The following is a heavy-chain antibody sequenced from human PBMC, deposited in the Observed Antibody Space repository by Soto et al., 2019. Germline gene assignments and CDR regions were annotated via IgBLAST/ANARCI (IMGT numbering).Heavy chain of an antibody. V-gene: IGHV4-4*02. CDR1: GASIISTTSHNW. CDR2: IYHTGST. CDR3: ARMVGATLVDF. D-gene: IGHD1-26*01. Sequence: QVHLQESGPGLVRPSGTLSLTCAVSGASIISTTSHNWWTWVRQPPGKGLEWIGEIYHTGSTNYNPSLQSPVTMSVDKSKHQFSLKLTSVTAADTAVYYCARMVGATLVDFWGQGTLVTVSS. J-gene: IGHJ4*02.